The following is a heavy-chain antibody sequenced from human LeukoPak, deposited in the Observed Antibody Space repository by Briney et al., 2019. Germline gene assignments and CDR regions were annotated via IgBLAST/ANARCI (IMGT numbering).Heavy chain of an antibody. CDR3: AKDNTIASRPVFDK. V-gene: IGHV3-20*04. CDR1: GFIFDDHA. J-gene: IGHJ4*02. CDR2: TNFNGATR. D-gene: IGHD6-6*01. Sequence: SGGSLRLSCRASGFIFDDHAMTWVRQVPGKGLEWVSGTNFNGATRDYGDPFKGRFSISRDNSKNTQYLHMNSLRAEDTAMYYCAKDNTIASRPVFDKWGQGTLVTVSS.